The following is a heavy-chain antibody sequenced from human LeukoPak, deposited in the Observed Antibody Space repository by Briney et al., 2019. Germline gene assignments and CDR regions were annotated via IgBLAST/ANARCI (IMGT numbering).Heavy chain of an antibody. V-gene: IGHV1-8*01. J-gene: IGHJ6*02. D-gene: IGHD2/OR15-2a*01. CDR1: GYTFTSHD. CDR2: MNPNSGNT. Sequence: GASVKVSCKASGYTFTSHDINWVRQATGQGLEWMGWMNPNSGNTGYAQKFQGRVTMTRNTSISTAYMELSSLRSEDTAVYYCAKVSDYYYYYGLDVWGQGTTVTVSS. CDR3: AKVSDYYYYYGLDV.